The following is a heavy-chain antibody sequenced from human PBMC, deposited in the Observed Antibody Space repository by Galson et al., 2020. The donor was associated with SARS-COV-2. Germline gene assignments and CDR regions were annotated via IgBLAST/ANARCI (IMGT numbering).Heavy chain of an antibody. Sequence: GGSLRLSCAASGFNFASKGMHWVRRAPGKGLGWVALIRYDGSEKFFADSVKGRFTISRDNGKNTLYLDMNSLRRDDTALYYCATDIGGWPPSFDSWGRGTRVTVSS. CDR3: ATDIGGWPPSFDS. D-gene: IGHD6-19*01. J-gene: IGHJ4*02. V-gene: IGHV3-30*02. CDR2: IRYDGSEK. CDR1: GFNFASKG.